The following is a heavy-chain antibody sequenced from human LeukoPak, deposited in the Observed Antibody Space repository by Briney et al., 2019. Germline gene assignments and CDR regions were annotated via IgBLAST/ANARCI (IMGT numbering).Heavy chain of an antibody. CDR2: IYYLGHT. J-gene: IGHJ4*02. CDR1: GGSISDTYYY. D-gene: IGHD2-15*01. V-gene: IGHV4-39*01. CDR3: ARLPRDSSYSPL. Sequence: PSETLSLSCTVSGGSISDTYYYWGWIRQPPGKSPEWIGSIYYLGHTYYDPSLQSRVTISVDTSKNQFFLRVNSVTAADTAVYYCARLPRDSSYSPLWGKGSRVTVTS.